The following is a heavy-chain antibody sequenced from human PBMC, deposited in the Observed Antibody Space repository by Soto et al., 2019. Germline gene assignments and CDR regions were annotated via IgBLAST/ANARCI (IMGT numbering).Heavy chain of an antibody. CDR2: ISFNGNSL. D-gene: IGHD3-9*01. J-gene: IGHJ4*02. Sequence: QPGGSLRLSCTASEFSFSSYAMHWIRQSPGKGLEWVAVISFNGNSLHYADSVKDRFTISRDNSKSTLYLQMNNMRTEDTAVYYCARTFDTITYYFDYWGQGTLVNVSS. CDR1: EFSFSSYA. CDR3: ARTFDTITYYFDY. V-gene: IGHV3-30-3*01.